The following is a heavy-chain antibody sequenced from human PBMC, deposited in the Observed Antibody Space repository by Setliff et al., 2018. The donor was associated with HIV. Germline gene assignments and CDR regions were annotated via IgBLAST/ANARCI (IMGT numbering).Heavy chain of an antibody. J-gene: IGHJ6*03. CDR3: ARDVRWELFPGYFYYYYMDV. CDR2: VDTTGNT. CDR1: GGSISGGSYY. V-gene: IGHV4-61*02. D-gene: IGHD3-10*01. Sequence: LSLTCNVSGGSISGGSYYWTWIRQPAGKGLEWIGRVDTTGNTNYNPSLNSRVTILADTSKNHFSLELRSVTAADSAIYYCARDVRWELFPGYFYYYYMDVWGTGTTVTVSS.